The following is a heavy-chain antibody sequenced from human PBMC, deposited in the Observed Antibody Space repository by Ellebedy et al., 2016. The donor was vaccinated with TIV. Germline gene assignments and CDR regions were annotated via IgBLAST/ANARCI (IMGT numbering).Heavy chain of an antibody. CDR1: GYTFINNY. V-gene: IGHV1-2*02. D-gene: IGHD6-25*01. J-gene: IGHJ4*02. CDR3: ARGSGTSWFDF. CDR2: INPRTGDT. Sequence: ASVKVSCKPSGYTFINNYIHWVRQAPGQGLEWMGWINPRTGDTKSAQNFQGRVTMTRDTSISTAYMEVNGLTSDDTALYFCARGSGTSWFDFWGQGTLITVSS.